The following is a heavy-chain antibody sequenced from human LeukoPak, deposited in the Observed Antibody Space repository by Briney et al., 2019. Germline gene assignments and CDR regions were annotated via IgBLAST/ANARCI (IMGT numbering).Heavy chain of an antibody. Sequence: SETLSLTCTVSGGSISSSSYYWGWIRQPPGKGLEWIGSIYYSGSTYYNPSLKSRVTISVDTSKNQFSLKLSSVTAADTAVYYCASTVVRRVFNYMDVWGNGTTVTVSS. CDR1: GGSISSSSYY. V-gene: IGHV4-39*07. D-gene: IGHD4-23*01. CDR2: IYYSGST. J-gene: IGHJ6*03. CDR3: ASTVVRRVFNYMDV.